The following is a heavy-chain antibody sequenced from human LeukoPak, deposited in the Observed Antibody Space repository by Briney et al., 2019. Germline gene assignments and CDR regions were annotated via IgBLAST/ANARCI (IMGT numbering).Heavy chain of an antibody. D-gene: IGHD1-1*01. CDR1: GFTLSSYA. Sequence: GGSLRLSCAASGFTLSSYAMHWVRQAPGKGLEWMAVLSYEGSHTYYADCVKGRFTVSRDNYKNTLYLEMNGLRPEDTALYYCARDGQRDYWGQGTLVTVSS. J-gene: IGHJ4*02. V-gene: IGHV3-30*04. CDR3: ARDGQRDY. CDR2: LSYEGSHT.